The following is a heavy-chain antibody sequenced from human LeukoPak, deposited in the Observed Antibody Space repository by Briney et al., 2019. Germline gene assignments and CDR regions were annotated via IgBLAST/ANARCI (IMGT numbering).Heavy chain of an antibody. CDR1: GFTFSHYG. CDR3: AREGHYDILTGYSPVEYYFYYMDV. V-gene: IGHV3-30*04. CDR2: ISSDGVEK. J-gene: IGHJ6*03. Sequence: PGGSLRLSCEASGFTFSHYGIHWVRQPPGKGLKWVAAISSDGVEKHYADSVKGRFTISRDNSKSTLYLQMNSLRAEDTVLYYCAREGHYDILTGYSPVEYYFYYMDVWGKGTTVTVSS. D-gene: IGHD3-9*01.